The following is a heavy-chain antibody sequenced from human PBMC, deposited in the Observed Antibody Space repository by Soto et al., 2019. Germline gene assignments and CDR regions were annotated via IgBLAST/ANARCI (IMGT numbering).Heavy chain of an antibody. CDR3: AKYVYNTGWSLTFDP. CDR1: GFRFSTYG. D-gene: IGHD6-19*01. Sequence: QVQLVESGGGVVQPGTSLRLSCTAAGFRFSTYGMHWVRQAPGKGLEWVAVISNDGRDRYYADSVRGRFTISRDNSKNSLYLEMSSLRHEDTAVYYCAKYVYNTGWSLTFDPWGQGTLVIVSS. V-gene: IGHV3-30*18. CDR2: ISNDGRDR. J-gene: IGHJ5*02.